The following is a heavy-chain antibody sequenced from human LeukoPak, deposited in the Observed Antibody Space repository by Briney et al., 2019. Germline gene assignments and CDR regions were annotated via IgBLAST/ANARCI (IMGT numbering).Heavy chain of an antibody. CDR3: AREGVTYSLDY. CDR1: GGSISSYY. V-gene: IGHV4-59*01. D-gene: IGHD4-23*01. Sequence: PSETLSLTCTVSGGSISSYYWSWIRQPPGKGLEWIGYIYYSGSTNYNPSLKSRVTISVDTSKNQFSLKLSSVTSADTAVYYCAREGVTYSLDYRGQGTLVTVSS. J-gene: IGHJ4*02. CDR2: IYYSGST.